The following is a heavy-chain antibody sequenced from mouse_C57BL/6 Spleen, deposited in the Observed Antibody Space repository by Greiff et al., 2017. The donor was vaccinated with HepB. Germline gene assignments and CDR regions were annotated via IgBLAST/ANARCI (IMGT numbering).Heavy chain of an antibody. J-gene: IGHJ2*01. V-gene: IGHV1-55*01. CDR2: IYPGSGST. CDR3: ESIYYYGSSLDY. Sequence: VQLQQPGAELVKPGASVKMSCKASGYTFTSYWITWVKQRPGQGLEWIGDIYPGSGSTNYNEKFKSKATLTVDTSSSTAYMQLSSLTSEDSAVYYCESIYYYGSSLDYWGQGTTLTVSS. D-gene: IGHD1-1*01. CDR1: GYTFTSYW.